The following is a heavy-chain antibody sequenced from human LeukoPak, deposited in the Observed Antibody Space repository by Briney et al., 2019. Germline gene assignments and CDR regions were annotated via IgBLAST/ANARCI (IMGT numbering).Heavy chain of an antibody. CDR1: GGSFSGYY. J-gene: IGHJ6*02. Sequence: SETLSLTCAVYGGSFSGYYWSWIRQPPGKGLEWIGEINHSGSTNYNPSLKSRVTISVDTSKTQFSLKLSSVTAADTDVYYCERENYYGSGSYYPYYYYGMDVWGQGTTVTVSS. CDR3: ERENYYGSGSYYPYYYYGMDV. D-gene: IGHD3-10*01. V-gene: IGHV4-34*01. CDR2: INHSGST.